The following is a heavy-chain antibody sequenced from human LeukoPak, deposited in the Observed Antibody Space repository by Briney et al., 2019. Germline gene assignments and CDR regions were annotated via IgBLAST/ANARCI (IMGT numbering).Heavy chain of an antibody. CDR1: GYTLTELS. Sequence: ASVKVSCKVSGYTLTELSMHWVRQAPGKGLEWMGGLDPEDGETIYAQKFQGRVTMTEDTSTDTAYMELSSLRSEDTAVYYCATSPVVSETRNWFDPWGQGTLVTVSS. CDR2: LDPEDGET. CDR3: ATSPVVSETRNWFDP. J-gene: IGHJ5*02. D-gene: IGHD4-17*01. V-gene: IGHV1-24*01.